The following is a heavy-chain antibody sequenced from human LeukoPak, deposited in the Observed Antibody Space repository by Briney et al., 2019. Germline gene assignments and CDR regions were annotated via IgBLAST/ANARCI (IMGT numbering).Heavy chain of an antibody. Sequence: GGSLRLSCAASGFSFSSYAMSWVRQAPGKGLEWASVIGGSGGNTYYADSVKGRFTISRDNSKNTLYLQMNSLRADDTAVYYCASAIGSIWYEFDYWGQGTLVTVSS. D-gene: IGHD6-13*01. CDR3: ASAIGSIWYEFDY. J-gene: IGHJ4*02. CDR1: GFSFSSYA. V-gene: IGHV3-23*01. CDR2: IGGSGGNT.